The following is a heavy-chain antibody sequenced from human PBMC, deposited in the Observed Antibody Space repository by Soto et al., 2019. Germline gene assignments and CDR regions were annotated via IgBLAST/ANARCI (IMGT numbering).Heavy chain of an antibody. CDR2: IFPDDSDT. CDR1: GYIIKNYW. D-gene: IGHD1-26*01. J-gene: IGHJ2*01. V-gene: IGHV5-51*01. Sequence: GESLKISYKASGYIIKNYWIGWVRQMPGQGLEWMGIIFPDDSDTRYSPSFQGHVTISVDKSISTAYVQWSSLKASDSAIYYCLWDGDHPDLYSFRTRRSSDL. CDR3: LWDGDHPDLYSFRTRRSSDL.